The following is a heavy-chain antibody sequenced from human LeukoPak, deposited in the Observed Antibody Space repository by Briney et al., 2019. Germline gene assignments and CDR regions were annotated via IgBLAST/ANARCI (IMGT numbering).Heavy chain of an antibody. CDR1: GFSLSTHS. J-gene: IGHJ5*02. V-gene: IGHV3-21*01. CDR3: ARLAVAGNWFDP. CDR2: ISSNSDYI. Sequence: GGSLRLSCAASGFSLSTHSMNWVRQAPGKGLEWISSISSNSDYIYYADSVKGRFTISRDNAKNSLYLQMNSLRAEDTAVYYCARLAVAGNWFDPWGQGTLVTVSS. D-gene: IGHD6-19*01.